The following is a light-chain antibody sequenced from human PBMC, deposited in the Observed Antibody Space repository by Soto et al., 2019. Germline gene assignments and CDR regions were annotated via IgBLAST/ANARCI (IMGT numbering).Light chain of an antibody. CDR2: SNN. J-gene: IGLJ3*02. CDR1: TSNIGSDK. CDR3: AAWDGSLNGWL. V-gene: IGLV1-44*01. Sequence: QSVMTQPPSASGTPGQRVTISCSGSTSNIGSDKVNWYQQLPGTAPKLLIYSNNQRPSGVPDRFSGSKSGTSASLAISGLQSKDEADYYCAAWDGSLNGWLFGGGTKLTVL.